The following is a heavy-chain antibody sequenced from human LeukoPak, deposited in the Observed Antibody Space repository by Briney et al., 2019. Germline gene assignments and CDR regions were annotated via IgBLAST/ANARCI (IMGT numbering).Heavy chain of an antibody. CDR2: ISSSSSYI. J-gene: IGHJ4*02. CDR3: AGEGGSSSCEDY. Sequence: MPGGSLRLSCAASGFSFSNYCMNWVRQAPGKGLEWVSSISSSSSYIYYADSVKGRFTISRDNAKNSLYLQMNSLRAEDTAVYYCAGEGGSSSCEDYWGQGTLVTVSS. CDR1: GFSFSNYC. D-gene: IGHD6-13*01. V-gene: IGHV3-21*01.